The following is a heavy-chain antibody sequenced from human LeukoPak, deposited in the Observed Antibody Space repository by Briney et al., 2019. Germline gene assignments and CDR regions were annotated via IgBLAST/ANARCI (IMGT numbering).Heavy chain of an antibody. V-gene: IGHV5-51*01. Sequence: GESLKISCKASGYSFTTYWIGWVRQMPGKGLEWMGIIYPADSTAHYSPSFQGQVTISVDKSINTAYLQWSRLKASDTAMYYCAREGTGDYAHAFDIWGQGTMVTVSS. J-gene: IGHJ3*02. CDR3: AREGTGDYAHAFDI. D-gene: IGHD4-17*01. CDR2: IYPADSTA. CDR1: GYSFTTYW.